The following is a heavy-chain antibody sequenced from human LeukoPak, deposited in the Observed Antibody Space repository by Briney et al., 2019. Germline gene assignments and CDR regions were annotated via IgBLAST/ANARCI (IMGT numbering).Heavy chain of an antibody. CDR1: GYTLTGSY. CDR3: ASSVGYNKAGYYYYLDF. V-gene: IGHV1-2*02. D-gene: IGHD5-24*01. Sequence: ASVKVSFKSSGYTLTGSYMHWVRQAPGQGLEWMGWINPNTGGTNYAQKFQGRVTMTWDTSISTDYMELSSLRSDDTAVYYCASSVGYNKAGYYYYLDFWGKGTTVTVSS. J-gene: IGHJ6*03. CDR2: INPNTGGT.